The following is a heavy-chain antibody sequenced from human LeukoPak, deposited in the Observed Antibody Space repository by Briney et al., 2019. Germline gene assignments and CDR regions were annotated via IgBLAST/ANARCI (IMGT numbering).Heavy chain of an antibody. CDR3: ARIGITIFGVALDY. Sequence: SETLSLTCTVSGGSISSSSYYWGWIRQPPGKGLEWIGYIYYSGSTYYNPSLKSRVTISVDTSKNQFSLKLSSVTAADTAVYYCARIGITIFGVALDYWGQGTLVTVSS. J-gene: IGHJ4*02. V-gene: IGHV4-30-4*08. D-gene: IGHD3-3*01. CDR2: IYYSGST. CDR1: GGSISSSSYY.